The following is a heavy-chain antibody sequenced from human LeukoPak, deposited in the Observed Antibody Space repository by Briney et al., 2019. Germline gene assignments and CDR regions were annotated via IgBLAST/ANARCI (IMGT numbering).Heavy chain of an antibody. CDR3: GKDPKRGYSYGRKYYNMDV. J-gene: IGHJ6*03. V-gene: IGHV3-53*05. D-gene: IGHD5-18*01. Sequence: GGSLRLSCTVSGFTVSSNSMSWVRQAPGKGLEWVSFIYSGGNTHYSDSVKGRFTISRDNSKNTLYLQMNSLRAEDTAVYYCGKDPKRGYSYGRKYYNMDVWGKGTTVTVSS. CDR1: GFTVSSNS. CDR2: IYSGGNT.